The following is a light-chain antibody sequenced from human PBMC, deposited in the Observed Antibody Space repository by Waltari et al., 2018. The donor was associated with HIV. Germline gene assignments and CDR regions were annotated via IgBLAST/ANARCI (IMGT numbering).Light chain of an antibody. J-gene: IGLJ2*01. CDR2: RNE. CDR3: VAWDDGLRGVV. Sequence: SVLTQPPSASGTPGQRVTISCSGGTSNIGRNDVFWYQHLPGTAPKLLIHRNERRPSGVPDRCSGSTSANSASLAISALRSEDEADYYCVAWDDGLRGVVFGGGTRVAVL. V-gene: IGLV1-47*01. CDR1: TSNIGRND.